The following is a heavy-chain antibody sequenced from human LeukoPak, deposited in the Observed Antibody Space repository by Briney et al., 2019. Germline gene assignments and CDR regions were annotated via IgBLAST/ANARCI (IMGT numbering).Heavy chain of an antibody. CDR1: GFTFDDYG. V-gene: IGHV3-20*01. D-gene: IGHD2-21*01. J-gene: IGHJ5*02. CDR3: ARDRDRVWFDP. Sequence: GGSLRLSCAASGFTFDDYGMSWVRQAPGKGLEWVSGINWNGGSTGYADSVKGRFTISRDNAKNSLYLQMNSLRAEDTALYHCARDRDRVWFDPWGQGTLVTVSS. CDR2: INWNGGST.